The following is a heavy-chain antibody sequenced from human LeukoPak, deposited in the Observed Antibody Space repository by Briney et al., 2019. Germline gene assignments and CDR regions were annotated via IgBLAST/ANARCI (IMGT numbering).Heavy chain of an antibody. Sequence: GGSLRLSCTASGFTFSSYNMHRVRQPTGKGLEWVSAVGTAGDTYDPGSVKGRFTISRENAKNSLYLQMNSLRAGDTAVYYCARRGDSRGYYDAFDIWGQGTMVTVSS. D-gene: IGHD3-22*01. J-gene: IGHJ3*02. CDR2: VGTAGDT. V-gene: IGHV3-13*01. CDR1: GFTFSSYN. CDR3: ARRGDSRGYYDAFDI.